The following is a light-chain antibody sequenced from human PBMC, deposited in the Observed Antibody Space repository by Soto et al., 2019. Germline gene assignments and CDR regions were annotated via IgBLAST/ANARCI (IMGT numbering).Light chain of an antibody. V-gene: IGLV2-14*03. J-gene: IGLJ1*01. CDR3: SSYTGGSTSYV. Sequence: QSALNQPASVSGSPGQSITISCTGTSSDVGAYKYVSWHQQHPGKAPKLMIYDVSDRPSGVSDRFSGSKSGNTASLTISGLQAEDEADYYCSSYTGGSTSYVFGTGTKVTVL. CDR1: SSDVGAYKY. CDR2: DVS.